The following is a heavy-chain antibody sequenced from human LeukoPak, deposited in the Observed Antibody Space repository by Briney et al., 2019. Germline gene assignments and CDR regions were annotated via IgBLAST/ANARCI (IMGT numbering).Heavy chain of an antibody. V-gene: IGHV3-74*01. D-gene: IGHD2-21*01. CDR1: GFTFSSYW. Sequence: PGGSLRLSCAASGFTFSSYWMHWVRQAPGKGLVWVSRINTDGSSTSYADSVKGRFTISRDNAKNTLYLQMNSLRVEDTAVYYCARRSGDWRDAFDIWGQGTMVTVSS. CDR2: INTDGSST. CDR3: ARRSGDWRDAFDI. J-gene: IGHJ3*02.